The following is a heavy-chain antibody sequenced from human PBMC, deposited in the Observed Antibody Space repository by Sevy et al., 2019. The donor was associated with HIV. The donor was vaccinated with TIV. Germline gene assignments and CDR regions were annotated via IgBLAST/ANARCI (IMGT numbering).Heavy chain of an antibody. CDR1: GDSVSSNSAA. J-gene: IGHJ6*02. D-gene: IGHD2-21*01. V-gene: IGHV6-1*01. CDR3: ARVSNITQVVIGRATYYYYYGMDV. Sequence: SQTLSLTCAISGDSVSSNSAAWNWIRQSPSRGLEWLGRTYYRSKWYNDYAVSVKSRITINPDTSKNQFSLRLNSVTPEDTALYYCARVSNITQVVIGRATYYYYYGMDVWGQGTTVTVSS. CDR2: TYYRSKWYN.